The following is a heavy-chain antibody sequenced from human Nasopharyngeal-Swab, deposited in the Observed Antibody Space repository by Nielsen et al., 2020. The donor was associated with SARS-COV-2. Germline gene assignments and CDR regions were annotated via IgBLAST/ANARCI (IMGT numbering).Heavy chain of an antibody. V-gene: IGHV5-51*01. D-gene: IGHD4-17*01. J-gene: IGHJ4*02. CDR2: IYPCDSDT. CDR3: ARLRYGDYSQYYFDY. CDR1: GYSFTSYW. Sequence: GESLKISCKGSGYSFTSYWIGWVRPMPEKGQEWMGIIYPCDSDTRYSPSFQGQVTISADKSISTAYLQWSSLKASDTAMYYCARLRYGDYSQYYFDYWGQGTLVTVSS.